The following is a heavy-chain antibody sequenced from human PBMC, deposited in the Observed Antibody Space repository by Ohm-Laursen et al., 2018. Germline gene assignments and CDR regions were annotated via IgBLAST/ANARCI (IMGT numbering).Heavy chain of an antibody. J-gene: IGHJ4*02. CDR1: GFTFSDYY. Sequence: SLRLSCSASGFTFSDYYMSWIRQAPGKGLDWVSYVSHSGTTIYYADSLKGRFTISRDNTKNSLYLQMNSLRAEDTAVYYCARLYYDSSPDRFDYWGQGTLVTVSS. CDR2: VSHSGTTI. CDR3: ARLYYDSSPDRFDY. D-gene: IGHD3-22*01. V-gene: IGHV3-11*01.